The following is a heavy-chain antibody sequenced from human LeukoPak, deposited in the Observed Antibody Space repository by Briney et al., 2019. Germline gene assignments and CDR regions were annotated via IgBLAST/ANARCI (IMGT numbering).Heavy chain of an antibody. Sequence: GGSLRLSCAVSGFXFSSYWISWFRMPPGKGLEWVALMTEDGSGKDYVDSVKGQFTISRDNAKNSMNLQMITLRAEDTAVYYWARGSTSDSGSSNDFCGRGKLITVSA. D-gene: IGHD3-10*01. CDR1: GFXFSSYW. J-gene: IGHJ4*02. V-gene: IGHV3-7*02. CDR3: ARGSTSDSGSSNDF. CDR2: MTEDGSGK.